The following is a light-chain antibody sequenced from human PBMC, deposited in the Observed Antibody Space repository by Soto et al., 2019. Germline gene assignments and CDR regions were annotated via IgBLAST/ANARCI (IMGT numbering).Light chain of an antibody. V-gene: IGKV4-1*01. CDR2: WAS. CDR1: QSVFSRFRNKNY. J-gene: IGKJ1*01. Sequence: DIVMTQSPDSLTLSLGERATINCKSSQSVFSRFRNKNYLGWFQQKPGQTPRLLIYWASTRESGVSDRFSGSGSGTDFTLTIDSLQAEDVAVYYCQQYYTTPTWTFGHGTKVEV. CDR3: QQYYTTPTWT.